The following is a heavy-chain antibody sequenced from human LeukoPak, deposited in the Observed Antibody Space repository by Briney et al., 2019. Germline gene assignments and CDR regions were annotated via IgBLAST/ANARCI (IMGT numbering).Heavy chain of an antibody. D-gene: IGHD4-23*01. CDR2: IGGDGSNT. Sequence: GGSLRLSCGASGFTFRTYWMHWVRQAPGKGLVWVSRIGGDGSNTNFADSVRGRFAISRDNAKNTLYLQMNSLRAEDTAVYYCARGGRHDYDGRPPDYWGQGTPVTVSS. V-gene: IGHV3-74*01. CDR1: GFTFRTYW. J-gene: IGHJ4*02. CDR3: ARGGRHDYDGRPPDY.